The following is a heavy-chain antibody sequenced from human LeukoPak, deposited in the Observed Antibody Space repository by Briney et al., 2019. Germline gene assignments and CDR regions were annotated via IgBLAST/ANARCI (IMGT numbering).Heavy chain of an antibody. Sequence: SETLSLTCTVSGYSISSGYYWGWIRQPPGKGLEWIGSIYYSGSTYYNPSLKSRVTISVDTSKNQFSLKLSSVTAADTAVYYCAREQDYGSGNCFDYWGQGTLVTVSS. V-gene: IGHV4-38-2*02. CDR2: IYYSGST. J-gene: IGHJ4*02. CDR1: GYSISSGYY. D-gene: IGHD3-10*01. CDR3: AREQDYGSGNCFDY.